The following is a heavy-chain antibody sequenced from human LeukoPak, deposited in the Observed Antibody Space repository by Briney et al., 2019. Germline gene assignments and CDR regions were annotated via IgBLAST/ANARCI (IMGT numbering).Heavy chain of an antibody. CDR1: GFTFSSYA. CDR3: AKGDRSYGPDYFDY. CDR2: ISISGGTT. V-gene: IGHV3-23*01. D-gene: IGHD5-18*01. Sequence: QTGGSLRLSCAASGFTFSSYAMSRVRQAPGKGLEWVSTISISGGTTYYADSVKGRFTISRDNSKNTLYLQMNSLRAEGTAVYYCAKGDRSYGPDYFDYWGQGTLVTVSS. J-gene: IGHJ4*02.